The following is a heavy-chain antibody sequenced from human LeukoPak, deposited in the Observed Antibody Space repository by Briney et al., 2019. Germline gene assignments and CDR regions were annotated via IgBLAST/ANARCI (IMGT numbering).Heavy chain of an antibody. D-gene: IGHD5-24*01. CDR3: AKRGGGGYNWKLNYYYYGMDV. CDR1: GGTFSSYA. J-gene: IGHJ6*02. V-gene: IGHV1-69*13. CDR2: IIPIFGTA. Sequence: ASVKVSCKASGGTFSSYAISWVRQAPGQGLEWMGGIIPIFGTANYAQKFQGRVTITADESTSTAYMELSSLRSEDTAVYYCAKRGGGGYNWKLNYYYYGMDVWGQGTTVTVSS.